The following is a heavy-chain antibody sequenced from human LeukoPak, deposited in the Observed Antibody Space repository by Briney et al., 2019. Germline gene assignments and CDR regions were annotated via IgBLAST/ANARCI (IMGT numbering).Heavy chain of an antibody. CDR1: GFTFSNYD. Sequence: GGSLRLSCAASGFTFSNYDMSWVRQSPGKGLEWVSAVSGSGGSTNYAESVKGRFTISRDNSKSLLYLEMNGLRAEDTAIYYCAKDRQSWTVYFFDYWGQGTLVTVSS. J-gene: IGHJ4*02. V-gene: IGHV3-23*01. CDR3: AKDRQSWTVYFFDY. D-gene: IGHD3/OR15-3a*01. CDR2: VSGSGGST.